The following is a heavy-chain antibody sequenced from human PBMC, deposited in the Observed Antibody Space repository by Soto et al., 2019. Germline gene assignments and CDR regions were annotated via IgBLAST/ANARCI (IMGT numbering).Heavy chain of an antibody. V-gene: IGHV3-30-3*01. CDR3: AGLGDGGELLGGTNRFVDY. CDR1: GFTFSSYA. Sequence: QVQLVESGGGVVQPGRSLRLSCAASGFTFSSYAMHWVRQAPGKGLEWVAVISYDGSNKYYADSVKGRFTISRDNSKSTLDLQMNSLRAEDTAVYYCAGLGDGGELLGGTNRFVDYWGQGTLVTVSS. D-gene: IGHD1-26*01. CDR2: ISYDGSNK. J-gene: IGHJ4*02.